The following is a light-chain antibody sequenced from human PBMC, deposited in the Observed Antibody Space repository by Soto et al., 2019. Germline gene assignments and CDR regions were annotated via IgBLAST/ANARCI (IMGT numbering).Light chain of an antibody. J-gene: IGLJ2*01. Sequence: QSVLTQPASVSGSPGQSITISCTGTSSDVGGYNYVSWYQQHPGKAPKLMIYEVSNRPSGVSNRLSGSKSGNTASLTISGLQAEDEADYYCSSNAGSNNLVFGGGTKVTVL. V-gene: IGLV2-14*01. CDR1: SSDVGGYNY. CDR3: SSNAGSNNLV. CDR2: EVS.